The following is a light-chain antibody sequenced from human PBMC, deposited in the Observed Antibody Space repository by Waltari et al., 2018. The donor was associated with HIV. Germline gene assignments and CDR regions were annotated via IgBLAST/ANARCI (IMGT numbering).Light chain of an antibody. CDR1: RSNIGSNY. CDR3: ATWDDSLSGPV. CDR2: RSN. Sequence: QSVLTQPPSASGPPGQRVAISCSGSRSNIGSNYVYWYQQLPGTAPKVLIYRSNQRPSGVPDRFSGSKSGTSASLAISALRSEDEADYYCATWDDSLSGPVFGGGTKLTVL. V-gene: IGLV1-47*01. J-gene: IGLJ3*02.